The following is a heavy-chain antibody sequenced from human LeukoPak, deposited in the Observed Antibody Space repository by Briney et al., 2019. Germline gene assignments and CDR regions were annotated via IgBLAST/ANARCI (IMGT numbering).Heavy chain of an antibody. CDR2: ISSHGGST. D-gene: IGHD6-13*01. J-gene: IGHJ4*02. V-gene: IGHV3-64D*09. Sequence: GGSLTLSCSASGFTFISYSMYWVRQAPGKGLEYVSAISSHGGSTYYADSVKGRFTISRDNSKTTLYLQMSSLRTEDTAVYYCAIAASGTLADFWGQGTLVTVSS. CDR3: AIAASGTLADF. CDR1: GFTFISYS.